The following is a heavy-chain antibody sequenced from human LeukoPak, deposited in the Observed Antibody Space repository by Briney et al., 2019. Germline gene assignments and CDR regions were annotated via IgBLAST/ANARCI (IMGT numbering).Heavy chain of an antibody. CDR1: GGSISSFY. D-gene: IGHD3-10*01. Sequence: SETLSLTCTVSGGSISSFYWNWIRLPPGKGLELIGYIYYSGRTNYNPSLKSRVTISVDTSKNQFSLKLTSVTAADTAVYFCARGGYYGSGNDFRFDPWGQGTLVTVPS. J-gene: IGHJ5*02. CDR2: IYYSGRT. V-gene: IGHV4-59*01. CDR3: ARGGYYGSGNDFRFDP.